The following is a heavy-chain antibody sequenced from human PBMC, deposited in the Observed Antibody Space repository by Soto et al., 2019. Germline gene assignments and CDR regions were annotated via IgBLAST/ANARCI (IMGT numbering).Heavy chain of an antibody. CDR1: GYTFTSYY. CDR3: ASGGLNPGRYFDD. D-gene: IGHD3-16*01. V-gene: IGHV1-46*01. Sequence: QVQLVQSGAEVKKPGASVKVSCKASGYTFTSYYMHWVRQAPGQGLEWMGIINPSGGSTSYAQKVQGRATMTRATSTSTVYLEQSSLRSEDTAGYYCASGGLNPGRYFDDWGQGTLVTVSS. J-gene: IGHJ4*02. CDR2: INPSGGST.